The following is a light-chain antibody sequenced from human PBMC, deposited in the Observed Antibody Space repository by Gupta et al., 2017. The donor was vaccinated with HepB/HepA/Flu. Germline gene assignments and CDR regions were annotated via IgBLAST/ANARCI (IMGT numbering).Light chain of an antibody. CDR1: QSVTNN. V-gene: IGKV3-11*01. J-gene: IGKJ1*01. CDR3: QQRSSWPWT. CDR2: DAS. Sequence: EIVLTQSPATLSLSPGERATLSCRASQSVTNNLMWYQQKPGQAPSLLIYDASNRATGIPARFSGSGSGTEFTLTISSLQPEDFAVYYCQQRSSWPWTFGQGTKVEVK.